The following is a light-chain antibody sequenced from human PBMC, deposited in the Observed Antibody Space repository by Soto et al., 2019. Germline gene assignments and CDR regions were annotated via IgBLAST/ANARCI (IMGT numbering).Light chain of an antibody. Sequence: DVVMTQTPLSLSVAPGQPASISCKSSQSLLHITGETFLFWYLQKQGQSPQXXSYEVSTRVSGVPDRFSGSGSGTEFTLEISRVETDDVAIYYCMQSTQLPPTFGQGTRLEIK. CDR2: EVS. CDR1: QSLLHITGETF. V-gene: IGKV2D-29*02. J-gene: IGKJ5*01. CDR3: MQSTQLPPT.